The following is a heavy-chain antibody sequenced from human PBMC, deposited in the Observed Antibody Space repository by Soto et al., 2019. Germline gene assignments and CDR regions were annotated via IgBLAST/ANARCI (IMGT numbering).Heavy chain of an antibody. D-gene: IGHD1-26*01. CDR3: AKDGGHGARMHICGMAV. V-gene: IGHV1-18*01. Sequence: QPQLVQSGVELKKPGASVRVSCKASGYPFTKFGINWVRQAPGQGLEWMGWISGHSGGTKYGPKFLDRLTMVTDTSSKTAYMELRSLKSDDPDVYYCAKDGGHGARMHICGMAVWCQGTTVTGSS. J-gene: IGHJ6*02. CDR2: ISGHSGGT. CDR1: GYPFTKFG.